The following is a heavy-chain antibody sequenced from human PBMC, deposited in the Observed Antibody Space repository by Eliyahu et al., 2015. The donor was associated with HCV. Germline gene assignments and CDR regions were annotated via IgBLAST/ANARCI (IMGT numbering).Heavy chain of an antibody. CDR2: IYSGGST. V-gene: IGHV3-66*01. CDR3: ARAYCSGTSCYDGYYYGMDV. D-gene: IGHD2-2*01. J-gene: IGHJ6*02. CDR1: GFTVISNY. Sequence: EVQLVESGGGLVQPGGSLRLSCAASGFTVISNYMTWVRQPPGKGLEWVSFIYSGGSTYYADSVKGRFTISRDNYKNTLYLQMNSLRVEDTAVYYCARAYCSGTSCYDGYYYGMDVWGQGTTVTVSS.